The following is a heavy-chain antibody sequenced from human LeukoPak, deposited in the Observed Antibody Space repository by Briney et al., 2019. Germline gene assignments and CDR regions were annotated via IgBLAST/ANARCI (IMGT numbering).Heavy chain of an antibody. V-gene: IGHV3-7*01. CDR3: ARDVDSESWPHS. J-gene: IGHJ4*02. CDR2: IKQDGSQK. CDR1: GLPFCTYG. D-gene: IGHD6-13*01. Sequence: GGPLRLFCAASGLPFCTYGKIGVPELRGKGREWLAQIKQDGSQKYYVDSVNGRFTISRDNAKTPLYLQMNSLRAEDTPVYYCARDVDSESWPHSWGEGPLVIVSS.